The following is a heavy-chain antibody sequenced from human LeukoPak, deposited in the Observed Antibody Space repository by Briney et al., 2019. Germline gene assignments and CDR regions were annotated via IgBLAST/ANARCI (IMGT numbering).Heavy chain of an antibody. D-gene: IGHD3-9*01. CDR3: AKTFRLLRYFDPPALYYFDY. Sequence: GRSLRLSCAASGFTFSSYAMHWVRQAPGKGLEWVAVISYDGSNKYYADSVKGRFTISRDNSKNTLYLQMNSLRAEDTAVYYCAKTFRLLRYFDPPALYYFDYWGQGTLVTVSS. CDR2: ISYDGSNK. CDR1: GFTFSSYA. J-gene: IGHJ4*02. V-gene: IGHV3-30-3*02.